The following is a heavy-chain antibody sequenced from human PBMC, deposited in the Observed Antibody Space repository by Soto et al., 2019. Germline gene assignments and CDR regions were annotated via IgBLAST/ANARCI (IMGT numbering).Heavy chain of an antibody. V-gene: IGHV4-30-2*01. Sequence: SETLSLTCAVSGGSISSGGYSGSWILQPPGKGLEWIGYIYHSVSTYYNPSLKSRVTISVDRSKNQFSLKLSSVTAADTAVYYCARAVLITGNFDYWGQGTLVTVSS. D-gene: IGHD1-20*01. CDR3: ARAVLITGNFDY. CDR1: GGSISSGGYS. J-gene: IGHJ4*02. CDR2: IYHSVST.